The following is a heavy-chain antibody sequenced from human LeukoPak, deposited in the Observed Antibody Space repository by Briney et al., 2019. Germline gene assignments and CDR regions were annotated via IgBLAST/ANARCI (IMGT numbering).Heavy chain of an antibody. CDR3: ARHAGGAKIDY. V-gene: IGHV5-51*01. D-gene: IGHD1-26*01. J-gene: IGHJ4*02. CDR1: GYNFANSW. CDR2: IYPDDSDT. Sequence: GESLKISCKGSGYNFANSWIGWVRQMPGKGLEWMGIIYPDDSDTGYSPSFQGQVTISVDTSISTAYLHWTSLKASDSAIFYCARHAGGAKIDYWGQGTLVTVSS.